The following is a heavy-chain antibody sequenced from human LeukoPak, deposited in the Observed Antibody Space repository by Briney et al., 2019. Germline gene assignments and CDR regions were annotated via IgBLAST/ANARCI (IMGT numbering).Heavy chain of an antibody. V-gene: IGHV1-58*02. CDR3: VRDRGTHTKYNHFDY. J-gene: IGHJ4*02. CDR2: IVVGSGNT. Sequence: AASVKVSCKASGFTFTSSAMQWVRQARGQRLGWIGWIVVGSGNTNYAQKFQERVTITRDMSTSTAYMELSSLRSEDTAVYYCVRDRGTHTKYNHFDYWGQGTLVTVSS. D-gene: IGHD1-14*01. CDR1: GFTFTSSA.